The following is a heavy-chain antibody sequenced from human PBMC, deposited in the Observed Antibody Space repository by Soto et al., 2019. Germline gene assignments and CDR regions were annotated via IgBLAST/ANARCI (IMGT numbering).Heavy chain of an antibody. CDR3: ARENFWSGYRDLWFHY. D-gene: IGHD3-3*01. J-gene: IGHJ4*02. CDR1: GYTFTSYA. V-gene: IGHV1-3*01. CDR2: INAGNGNT. Sequence: QVQLVQSGAEVKKPGASVKVSCKASGYTFTSYAMHWVRQAPGQRLEWMGWINAGNGNTKYSQKFQGRVTITRDTSASTAYMELSSLRSEDTAVYYCARENFWSGYRDLWFHYWGQGTLVTVSS.